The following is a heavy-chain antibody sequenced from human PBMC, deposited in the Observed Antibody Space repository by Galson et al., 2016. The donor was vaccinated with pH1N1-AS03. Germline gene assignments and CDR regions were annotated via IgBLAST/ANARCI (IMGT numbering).Heavy chain of an antibody. CDR1: GYIFTGFY. Sequence: SVKVSCKASGYIFTGFYVHWVRQAPGQGLEGMGWINTDSGVTNYAQKFEAWVTMTRDTSVSTAYMELYGLKSDDTAVYYCARDPRGPCTTATCPTTYYFGMDVWDQGTTVIVSS. J-gene: IGHJ6*02. CDR2: INTDSGVT. CDR3: ARDPRGPCTTATCPTTYYFGMDV. D-gene: IGHD2-2*01. V-gene: IGHV1-2*04.